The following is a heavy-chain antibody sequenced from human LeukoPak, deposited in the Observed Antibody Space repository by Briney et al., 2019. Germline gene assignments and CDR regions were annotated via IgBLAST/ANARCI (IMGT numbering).Heavy chain of an antibody. Sequence: SETLSLTCTVSGGFISSYYWSWIRQPPGKGLEWIGYIYYSGSTNYNPSLKSRVTISVDTSKNQFSLKLSSVTAADTAVYYCARISRNYDFWSGYNGASNYYYYMDVWGKGTTVTVSS. D-gene: IGHD3-3*01. CDR3: ARISRNYDFWSGYNGASNYYYYMDV. CDR2: IYYSGST. CDR1: GGFISSYY. V-gene: IGHV4-59*01. J-gene: IGHJ6*03.